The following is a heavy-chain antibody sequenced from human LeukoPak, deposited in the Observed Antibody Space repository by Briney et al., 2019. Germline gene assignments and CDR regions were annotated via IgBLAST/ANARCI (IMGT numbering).Heavy chain of an antibody. D-gene: IGHD1-7*01. CDR3: AKDSGITGTSY. J-gene: IGHJ4*02. Sequence: GGSLRLSCAASGFTFSSYGMHWVRQAPGKGLEWVAVISYDGSNKYYADSVKGRFTISRDNSKNTLYLQMNSLRAEDTAVYYCAKDSGITGTSYWGQGTLVTVSS. CDR2: ISYDGSNK. CDR1: GFTFSSYG. V-gene: IGHV3-30*18.